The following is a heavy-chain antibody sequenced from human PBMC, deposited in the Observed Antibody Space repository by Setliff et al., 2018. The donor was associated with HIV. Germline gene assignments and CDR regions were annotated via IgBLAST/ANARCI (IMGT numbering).Heavy chain of an antibody. CDR3: VREDIVTTGGRLDYYMDV. Sequence: ASVKVSCKASGYNFTNYGINWVRQDPGQGLEWMGWLNTNTGYPTYAQAFRGRFVFSLDTSVSTAYLEMNSLRAEDTALYYCVREDIVTTGGRLDYYMDVWGKGTTVTVSS. V-gene: IGHV7-4-1*02. CDR2: LNTNTGYP. D-gene: IGHD5-12*01. CDR1: GYNFTNYG. J-gene: IGHJ6*03.